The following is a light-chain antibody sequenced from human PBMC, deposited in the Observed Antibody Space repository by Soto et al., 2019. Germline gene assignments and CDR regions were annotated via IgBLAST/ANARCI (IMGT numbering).Light chain of an antibody. Sequence: EIVLTQSPGTLSLSPGERASLSCRASQSVDSSSLAWYQQKPGQAPRLLIYRASNRAPGIPDRFSGSGSGTDFTLTISRLEPEDFAVYYYQHYGSSPPITFGQGTRLEIK. CDR2: RAS. CDR1: QSVDSSS. J-gene: IGKJ5*01. V-gene: IGKV3-20*01. CDR3: QHYGSSPPIT.